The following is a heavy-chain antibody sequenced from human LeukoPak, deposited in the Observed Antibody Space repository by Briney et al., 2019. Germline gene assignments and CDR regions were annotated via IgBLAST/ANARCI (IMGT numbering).Heavy chain of an antibody. D-gene: IGHD5-24*01. Sequence: PSETLSLTCTVSGGSISSYYWSWIRQPPGKGLEWIGYIYYSGSTNYNPSLKSQVTISVDTSKNQCSLKLSSVTAADTAVYYCARNGYNSGWAYWGQGTLVTVSS. CDR1: GGSISSYY. J-gene: IGHJ4*02. V-gene: IGHV4-59*01. CDR3: ARNGYNSGWAY. CDR2: IYYSGST.